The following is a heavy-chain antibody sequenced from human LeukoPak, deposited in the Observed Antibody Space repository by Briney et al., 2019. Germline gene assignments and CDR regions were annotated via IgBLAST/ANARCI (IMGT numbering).Heavy chain of an antibody. D-gene: IGHD1-26*01. CDR2: MSHIGST. V-gene: IGHV4-34*01. CDR3: ARGRWEVRFDP. Sequence: SETLSLTCAVYGGSFSGYYWSWVRQPPGKGLGWIGEMSHIGSTNYNPSLESRVTISVDTSKNQFSLKLSSVTAADTAVYYCARGRWEVRFDPWGQGTLVTVSS. CDR1: GGSFSGYY. J-gene: IGHJ5*02.